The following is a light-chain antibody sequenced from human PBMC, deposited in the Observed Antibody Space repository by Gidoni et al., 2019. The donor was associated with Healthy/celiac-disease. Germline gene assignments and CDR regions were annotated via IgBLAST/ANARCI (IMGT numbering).Light chain of an antibody. Sequence: EIVLTQSPATLSLSPGERATLSCRASQSVSSYLAWYQQKPGQAPRLLIYDASNRATGIPARFSGSGSGTDFTLTISSLEPEDFAVYYCQRRSNWPRTFXGXTKVEIK. CDR3: QRRSNWPRT. V-gene: IGKV3-11*01. CDR2: DAS. CDR1: QSVSSY. J-gene: IGKJ4*01.